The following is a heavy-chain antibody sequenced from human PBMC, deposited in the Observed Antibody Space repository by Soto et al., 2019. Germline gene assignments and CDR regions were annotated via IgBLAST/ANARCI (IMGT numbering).Heavy chain of an antibody. J-gene: IGHJ4*02. CDR3: ARFDTAMATAIYT. D-gene: IGHD5-18*01. CDR2: IYHSGST. V-gene: IGHV4-30-2*01. Sequence: SETLSLTCAVSGGSISSGGYSWSWIRHPPGKGLEWIGYIYHSGSTYYNPSLKSRVTISVDRSKNQFSLKLSSVTAADTAVYYCARFDTAMATAIYTWGQGNLVTVSS. CDR1: GGSISSGGYS.